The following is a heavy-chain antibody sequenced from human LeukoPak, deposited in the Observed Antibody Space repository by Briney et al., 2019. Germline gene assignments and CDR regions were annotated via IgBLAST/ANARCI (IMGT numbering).Heavy chain of an antibody. J-gene: IGHJ5*02. CDR2: ISGSGAGT. D-gene: IGHD1-26*01. CDR3: AKALGGSGSYRNWFDP. Sequence: GGSLRLSCAASGFTFSNYAMSWVRQAPRKGLQWVSAISGSGAGTYYADSVRGRFTISRDNSKNTLYLQMNSLRADDTAVYYCAKALGGSGSYRNWFDPWGQGTLVTVSS. CDR1: GFTFSNYA. V-gene: IGHV3-23*01.